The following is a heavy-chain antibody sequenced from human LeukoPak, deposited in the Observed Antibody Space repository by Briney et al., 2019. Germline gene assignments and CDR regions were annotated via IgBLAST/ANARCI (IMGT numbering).Heavy chain of an antibody. CDR1: GGSISSGSYY. J-gene: IGHJ5*02. Sequence: SQTLSLTCTVSGGSISSGSYYWSWIRQPPGEGLEWIGYIYYSGSTNYNPSLKSRVTISVDTSKNQFSLKLSSVTAADTAVYYRARGSSFDPWGQGTLVTVSS. V-gene: IGHV4-61*01. CDR2: IYYSGST. CDR3: ARGSSFDP.